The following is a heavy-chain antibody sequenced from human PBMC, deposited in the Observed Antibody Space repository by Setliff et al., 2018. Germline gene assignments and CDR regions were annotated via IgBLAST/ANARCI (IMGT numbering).Heavy chain of an antibody. Sequence: GGSLRLSCAASGFTFSDYYMSWIRQAPGKGLEWVSMISGSAQTTYYADSVKGRFTISRDNPKNTLFLQMNSLGVEDTAVYYCAKTRVTMVWGVPTYYFDYWGQGTLVTVSS. CDR3: AKTRVTMVWGVPTYYFDY. V-gene: IGHV3-23*01. J-gene: IGHJ4*02. CDR1: GFTFSDYY. D-gene: IGHD3-10*01. CDR2: ISGSAQTT.